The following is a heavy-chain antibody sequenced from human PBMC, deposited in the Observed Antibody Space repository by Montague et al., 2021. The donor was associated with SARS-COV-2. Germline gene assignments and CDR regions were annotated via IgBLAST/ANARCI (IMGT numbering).Heavy chain of an antibody. CDR3: ARGRIEVSMIVVVLTGASYYMDV. V-gene: IGHV4-34*01. D-gene: IGHD3-22*01. CDR1: GGSFSGHY. J-gene: IGHJ6*03. Sequence: SETLSLTCAVYGGSFSGHYWSWIRQPPGKGLEWIGENSGSTNYNPSLKSRVTISVDTSKNQFSLKLHSVTAADTAVYYCARGRIEVSMIVVVLTGASYYMDVWGKGTTVTVSS. CDR2: NSGST.